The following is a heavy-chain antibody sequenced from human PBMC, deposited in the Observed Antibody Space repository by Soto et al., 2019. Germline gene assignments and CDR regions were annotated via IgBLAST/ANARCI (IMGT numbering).Heavy chain of an antibody. D-gene: IGHD2-21*02. Sequence: GPTVKVSCQASGGTFSSSTISWARQAPGPGHEWMGRIIPILGIAIYAPKFQGRVTMTEDTSTDTAYMELRSLRSEDTAVYYCATDTTAPLYGMDVWGQGTTVTVSS. CDR1: GGTFSSST. CDR3: ATDTTAPLYGMDV. V-gene: IGHV1-69*04. CDR2: IIPILGIA. J-gene: IGHJ6*02.